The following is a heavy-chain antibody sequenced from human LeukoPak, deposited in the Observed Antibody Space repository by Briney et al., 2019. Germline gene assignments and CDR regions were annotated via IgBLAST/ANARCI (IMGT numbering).Heavy chain of an antibody. V-gene: IGHV3-11*05. CDR3: ARVSGSGSLYYYYGMDV. D-gene: IGHD3-10*01. CDR1: GFTFSDYY. J-gene: IGHJ6*02. Sequence: GGSLRLSCAASGFTFSDYYMSWIRQAPGKGLEWVSYISSSSSYTNYADSVKGRFTISRDNAKNSLYLQMNSLRAEDTAVYYCARVSGSGSLYYYYGMDVWGQGTTVTVSS. CDR2: ISSSSSYT.